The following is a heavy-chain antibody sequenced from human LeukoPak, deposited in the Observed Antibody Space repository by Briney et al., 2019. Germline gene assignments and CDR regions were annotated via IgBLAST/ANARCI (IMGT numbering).Heavy chain of an antibody. CDR3: ARSMILGARYSNYNWFDP. D-gene: IGHD4-11*01. Sequence: PSETLSLTCTVSGGSISSGDYYWSWIRQPPGKGLEWIGYIYYSGSTYYNPSLKSRVTISVDTSKSQFSLKLSSVTAADTAVYYCARSMILGARYSNYNWFDPWGQGTLVTVSS. CDR1: GGSISSGDYY. CDR2: IYYSGST. J-gene: IGHJ5*02. V-gene: IGHV4-30-4*08.